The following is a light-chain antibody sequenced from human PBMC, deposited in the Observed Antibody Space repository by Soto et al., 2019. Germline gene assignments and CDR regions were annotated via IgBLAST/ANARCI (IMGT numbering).Light chain of an antibody. CDR1: QDISTL. Sequence: DIRMTQSPSSLSASVGDGVIITFHANQDISTLLNWFQQKPGKAPKLLISDASILESGVPSRVSGSGSGTDFTFTITSLQPEDFATYYCQQYAHLPLTFGGGTKVVIK. V-gene: IGKV1-33*01. J-gene: IGKJ4*01. CDR2: DAS. CDR3: QQYAHLPLT.